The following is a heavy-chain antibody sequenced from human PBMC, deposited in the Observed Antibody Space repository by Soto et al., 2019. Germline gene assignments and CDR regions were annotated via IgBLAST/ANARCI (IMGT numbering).Heavy chain of an antibody. CDR2: IKQDGSEK. Sequence: GGSLRLSCAASGFTFSSYWMSWVRQAPGKGLEWVANIKQDGSEKYYVDSVKGRFTISRDNAKNSLYLQMNSLRAEDTAVYYCATNDYGDYFDYWGQGTLVTVSS. V-gene: IGHV3-7*01. D-gene: IGHD4-17*01. CDR1: GFTFSSYW. J-gene: IGHJ4*02. CDR3: ATNDYGDYFDY.